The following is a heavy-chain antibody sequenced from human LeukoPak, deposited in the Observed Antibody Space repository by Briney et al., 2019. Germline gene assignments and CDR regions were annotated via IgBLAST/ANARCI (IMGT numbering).Heavy chain of an antibody. CDR1: GYTFTSYY. J-gene: IGHJ3*02. V-gene: IGHV1-2*02. CDR2: INPNSGGT. D-gene: IGHD3-10*01. Sequence: ASVKVSCKASGYTFTSYYMHWVRQAPGQGLEWMGWINPNSGGTNYAQKFQGRVTMTRDTSISTAYMELSRLRSDDTAVYYCATLREGITMVRGVIADDAFDIWGQGTMVTVSS. CDR3: ATLREGITMVRGVIADDAFDI.